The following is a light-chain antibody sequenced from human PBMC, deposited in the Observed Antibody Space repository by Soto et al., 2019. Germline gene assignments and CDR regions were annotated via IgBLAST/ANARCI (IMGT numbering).Light chain of an antibody. Sequence: QSALTQPPSASGSPGQSVTISCTGTSSDVGAYKYVSWYQQYPGKAPKLMIYEVSKRPSGVPDRFSGSKSGNTASLTVSGLEDEDEADYYSTSYVGSDIWVFGGGTQVTVL. J-gene: IGLJ3*02. CDR2: EVS. CDR1: SSDVGAYKY. V-gene: IGLV2-8*01. CDR3: TSYVGSDIWV.